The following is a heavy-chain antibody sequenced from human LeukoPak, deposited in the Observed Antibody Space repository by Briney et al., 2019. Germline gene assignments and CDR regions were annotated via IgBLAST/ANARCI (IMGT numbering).Heavy chain of an antibody. CDR2: ISSSSSYI. Sequence: GGSLRLSCAASGFTFSSYSMNWVRQAPGKGLEWVSSISSSSSYIYYADSVKGRFTISRDNAKNSLYLHMNSLRAEDTAVYYCARDFDYYDSSGSYWGQGTLVTVSS. CDR3: ARDFDYYDSSGSY. D-gene: IGHD3-22*01. CDR1: GFTFSSYS. J-gene: IGHJ4*02. V-gene: IGHV3-21*01.